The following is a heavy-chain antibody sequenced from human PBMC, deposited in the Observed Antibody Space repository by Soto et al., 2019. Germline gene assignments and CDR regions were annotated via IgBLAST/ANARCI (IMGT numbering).Heavy chain of an antibody. V-gene: IGHV1-69*12. J-gene: IGHJ6*02. CDR1: GGTFSSYA. CDR3: GAVGCSGGSCYSFYYGMDV. D-gene: IGHD2-15*01. CDR2: IIPIFGTA. Sequence: QVQLVQSGAEVKKPGSSVKVSCKASGGTFSSYAISWVRQAPGQGLEWMGGIIPIFGTANYAQKVQGRVTITADESTSTDYMELSSLRSEATAVYYCGAVGCSGGSCYSFYYGMDVWGQGTTVTVSS.